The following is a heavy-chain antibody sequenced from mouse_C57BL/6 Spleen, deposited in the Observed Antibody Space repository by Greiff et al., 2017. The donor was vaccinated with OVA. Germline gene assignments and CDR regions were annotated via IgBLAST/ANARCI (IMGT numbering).Heavy chain of an antibody. V-gene: IGHV5-6*01. CDR2: ISSGGSYT. Sequence: EVHLVESGGDLVKPGGSLKLSCAASGFTFSSYGMSWVRQTPDKRLEWVATISSGGSYTYYPDSVKGRFTISRDNAKNTLYLQMSSLKSEDTAMYYCARHTSPYAMDYWGQGTSVTVSS. CDR1: GFTFSSYG. J-gene: IGHJ4*01. CDR3: ARHTSPYAMDY. D-gene: IGHD2-12*01.